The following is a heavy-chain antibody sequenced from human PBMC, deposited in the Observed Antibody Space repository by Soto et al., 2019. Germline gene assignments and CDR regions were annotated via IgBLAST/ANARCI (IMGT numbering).Heavy chain of an antibody. CDR2: IIPIFGTA. D-gene: IGHD3-22*01. CDR1: GGTFSSYA. CDR3: ASYYYDSSGYYYRHYYYYGMDV. V-gene: IGHV1-69*01. Sequence: QVQLVQSGAEVKKPGSSVKVSCKASGGTFSSYAISWVRQAPGQGLEWMGGIIPIFGTANYAQKFQGSVTITADESTSTAYMELSSLRSEDTAVYYCASYYYDSSGYYYRHYYYYGMDVWGQGTTVTVSS. J-gene: IGHJ6*02.